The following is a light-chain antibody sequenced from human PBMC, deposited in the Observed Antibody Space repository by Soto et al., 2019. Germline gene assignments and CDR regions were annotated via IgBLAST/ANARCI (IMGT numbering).Light chain of an antibody. CDR3: QQSKSFPLT. CDR1: QDINSW. V-gene: IGKV1-12*01. J-gene: IGKJ4*01. CDR2: IAS. Sequence: DIQMTQSPSSVSASVGDRVTITCRASQDINSWLTSYQQKPGKAPKVLIYIASRLQPGVPSRFSGSGSGTDFSLTISNLQPEDFATYFCQQSKSFPLTFGGGTKVEIK.